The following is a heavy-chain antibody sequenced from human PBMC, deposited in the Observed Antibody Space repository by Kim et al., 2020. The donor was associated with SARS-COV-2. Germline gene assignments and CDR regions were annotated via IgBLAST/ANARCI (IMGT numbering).Heavy chain of an antibody. D-gene: IGHD3-3*01. CDR2: ISYDGSNK. CDR1: GFIFSTYG. V-gene: IGHV3-30*18. Sequence: GGSLRLSCAASGFIFSTYGMHWLRQAPGKGLEWVAVISYDGSNKFYADSVKGRFTISRDNSKNTVSLQMDSLRAEDTAVYFCAKGGYYDFWSGYLSHRGWLNPWGQGTLVTVSS. J-gene: IGHJ5*02. CDR3: AKGGYYDFWSGYLSHRGWLNP.